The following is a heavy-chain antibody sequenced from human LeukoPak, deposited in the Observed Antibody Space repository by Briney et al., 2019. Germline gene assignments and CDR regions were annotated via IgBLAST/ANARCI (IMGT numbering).Heavy chain of an antibody. V-gene: IGHV3-21*01. J-gene: IGHJ4*02. D-gene: IGHD2-2*01. CDR1: GFTFSSYS. CDR2: ISSSSSYI. CDR3: AREASEACSSTSCLYYFDY. Sequence: GGSLRLSCAASGFTFSSYSMNWVRQAPGKGLEWVSSISSSSSYIYYADSVKGRFTTSRDNAKNSLYLQMNSLRAEDTAVYYCAREASEACSSTSCLYYFDYWGQGTLVTVSS.